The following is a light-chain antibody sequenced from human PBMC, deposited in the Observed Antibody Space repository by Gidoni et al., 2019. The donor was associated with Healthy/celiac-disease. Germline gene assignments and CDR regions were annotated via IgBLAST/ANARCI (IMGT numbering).Light chain of an antibody. CDR1: QSISSY. CDR2: AAS. V-gene: IGKV1-39*01. Sequence: DIQMTQPPSSLSASVGDRVTITCRASQSISSYLNWYQQKPGKAPKLLIYAASSLQSGVPSRFSGSGSGTDFTLTISSLQPEDFATYYCQQSYSTLPTFGQGTKVEIK. J-gene: IGKJ1*01. CDR3: QQSYSTLPT.